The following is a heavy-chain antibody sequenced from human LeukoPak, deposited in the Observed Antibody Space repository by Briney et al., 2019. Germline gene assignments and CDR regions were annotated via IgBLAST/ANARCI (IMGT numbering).Heavy chain of an antibody. CDR1: GYTFTGYY. D-gene: IGHD3-22*01. CDR2: INPNSGGT. Sequence: ASVKVSCKASGYTFTGYYMHWVRQAPGQGLEWMGRINPNSGGTNYAQKFQGRVTMTRDTSISTAYMELSRLRPDDTAVYYCARDDYDSSGYYDYWGQGTLVTVSS. CDR3: ARDDYDSSGYYDY. V-gene: IGHV1-2*06. J-gene: IGHJ4*02.